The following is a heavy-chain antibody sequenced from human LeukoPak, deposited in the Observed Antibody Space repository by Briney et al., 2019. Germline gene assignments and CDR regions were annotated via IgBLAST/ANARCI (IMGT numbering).Heavy chain of an antibody. V-gene: IGHV1-18*01. CDR3: ARDSLHDYYGSGSPIGY. J-gene: IGHJ4*02. CDR1: GYTFTSYG. D-gene: IGHD3-10*01. Sequence: GASVKVSCKASGYTFTSYGISWVRQAPGQGLEWMGWISAYNGNTNYAQKLQGRVTMTTDTSTSTAYMELRSLRSDDTAVYYCARDSLHDYYGSGSPIGYWGQGTLVTVSS. CDR2: ISAYNGNT.